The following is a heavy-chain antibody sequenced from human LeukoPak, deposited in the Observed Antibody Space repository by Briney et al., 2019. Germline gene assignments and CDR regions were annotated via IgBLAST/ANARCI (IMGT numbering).Heavy chain of an antibody. V-gene: IGHV4-39*01. CDR1: GGSISGSHYY. CDR2: INYSGST. Sequence: PSETLSLTCSVSGGSISGSHYYWGWVRQPPGKGLEWIGSINYSGSTYYNPSLKSRVTISVDTSKNQFSLNLNSATAADTAVYYCTRLSDYWGQGTQVTVS. CDR3: TRLSDY. J-gene: IGHJ4*02.